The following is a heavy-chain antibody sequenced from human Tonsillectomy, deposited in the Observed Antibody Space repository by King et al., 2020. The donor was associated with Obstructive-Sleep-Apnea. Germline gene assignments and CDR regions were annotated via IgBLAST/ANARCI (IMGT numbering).Heavy chain of an antibody. CDR2: ISSSSSYI. CDR3: ARDKGYSSSWYGEKYYFDY. V-gene: IGHV3-21*01. CDR1: GFTFSSYS. Sequence: VQLVESGGGLVKPGGSLRLSCAASGFTFSSYSMNWVRQAPGKGLEWVSSISSSSSYIYYADSVKGRFTISRDNAKNSLYLQMNSLRAEDTAVYYCARDKGYSSSWYGEKYYFDYWGQGTLVTVSS. J-gene: IGHJ4*02. D-gene: IGHD6-13*01.